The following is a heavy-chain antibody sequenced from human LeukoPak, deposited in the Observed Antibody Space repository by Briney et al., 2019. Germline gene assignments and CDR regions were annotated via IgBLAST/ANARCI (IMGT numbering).Heavy chain of an antibody. Sequence: SETLSLTCTVSGGSIKNYYWTWIRQPPGKGLEWIGYIYYSGSTGSNPSLKSRVTISVDTSKNQFSLRLKYVTAADTAAYYCARDVPRGTGYMDVWGKGTTVTVSS. V-gene: IGHV4-59*01. CDR2: IYYSGST. CDR1: GGSIKNYY. D-gene: IGHD3-10*01. CDR3: ARDVPRGTGYMDV. J-gene: IGHJ6*03.